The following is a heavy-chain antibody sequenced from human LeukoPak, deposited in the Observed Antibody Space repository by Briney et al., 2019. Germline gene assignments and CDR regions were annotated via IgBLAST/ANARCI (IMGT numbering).Heavy chain of an antibody. V-gene: IGHV3-64D*08. CDR1: GFTFSRHA. Sequence: PGGSLRLSCSGAGFTFSRHAMHWVRQAPGKGLEYVSTINDNGGITYYADSVKGRFTISRDNSKNTLYLQMNNVRPEDTAVYHCLKGGWAAIGTPKDWGPGTLVTVSS. D-gene: IGHD1-1*01. CDR2: INDNGGIT. CDR3: LKGGWAAIGTPKD. J-gene: IGHJ4*02.